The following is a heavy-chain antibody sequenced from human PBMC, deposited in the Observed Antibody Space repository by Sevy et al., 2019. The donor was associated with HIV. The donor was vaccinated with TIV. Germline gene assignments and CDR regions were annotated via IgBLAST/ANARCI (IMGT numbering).Heavy chain of an antibody. CDR3: AREGCTQPHDY. CDR2: FSFGCGRI. J-gene: IGHJ4*02. Sequence: RGFLRLSCAASGFTFAKYSMSWVRQAPGKGLEWVSTFSFGCGRINYADSVKGRFTISRDDSKNTLFLQMNSLGAEDTATYFCAREGCTQPHDYWGQGTLVTVSS. V-gene: IGHV3-23*01. D-gene: IGHD2-8*01. CDR1: GFTFAKYS.